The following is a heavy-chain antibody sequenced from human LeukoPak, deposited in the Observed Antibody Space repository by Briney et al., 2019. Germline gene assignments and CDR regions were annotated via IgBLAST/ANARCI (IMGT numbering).Heavy chain of an antibody. CDR2: ISSDGRTT. J-gene: IGHJ4*02. Sequence: PGGSLRLSCAASGFTFSTYWMHWVRQAPGKGLVWVARISSDGRTTSYADSVKGRFTISRDNSKNTLYLQMNSLRAEDTAVYYCAKEGENWGSHYFDYWGQGTLVTVSS. D-gene: IGHD7-27*01. CDR3: AKEGENWGSHYFDY. CDR1: GFTFSTYW. V-gene: IGHV3-74*01.